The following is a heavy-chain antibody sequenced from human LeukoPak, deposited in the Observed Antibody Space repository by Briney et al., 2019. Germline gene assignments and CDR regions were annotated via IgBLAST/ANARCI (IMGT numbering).Heavy chain of an antibody. CDR1: GYTFTNYD. J-gene: IGHJ6*02. V-gene: IGHV1-18*01. CDR3: ARFPFGSGWLGVTALYYYYGMDV. Sequence: ASVKVSCKTSGYTFTNYDISWVRQAPGQGLEWMGWISPFNGNANYAQKIRGRVTMSTDTSTRTAYIELRSLVSDDTAVYYCARFPFGSGWLGVTALYYYYGMDVWGQGTTITVSS. D-gene: IGHD6-19*01. CDR2: ISPFNGNA.